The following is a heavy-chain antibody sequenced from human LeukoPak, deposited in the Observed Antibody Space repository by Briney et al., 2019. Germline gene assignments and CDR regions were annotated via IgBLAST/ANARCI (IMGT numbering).Heavy chain of an antibody. Sequence: SETLSLTCTVSGGSISTYYWTWIRQPPGKGLEWIGYIYYSGSTHYNPSLKSRVTILVDTSKNQFSLKLSSVTAADTAVYYCARGGYDNSGYYLDYWGQGTLVTVSS. CDR1: GGSISTYY. J-gene: IGHJ4*02. CDR2: IYYSGST. V-gene: IGHV4-59*01. D-gene: IGHD3-22*01. CDR3: ARGGYDNSGYYLDY.